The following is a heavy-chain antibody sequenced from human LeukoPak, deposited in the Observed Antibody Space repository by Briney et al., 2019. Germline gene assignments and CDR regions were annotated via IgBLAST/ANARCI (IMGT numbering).Heavy chain of an antibody. V-gene: IGHV3-23*01. CDR3: AKVGTYYYDSSGYLGGGYNWFDP. J-gene: IGHJ5*02. CDR2: ISGSGGST. Sequence: PGGSLRLSCAASGFTFSSYGMSWVRQAPGKGLEWVSAISGSGGSTYYADSVKGRFTISRDNSKNTLYLQMNSLRAEDTAVYYCAKVGTYYYDSSGYLGGGYNWFDPWGQGTLVTVSS. D-gene: IGHD3-22*01. CDR1: GFTFSSYG.